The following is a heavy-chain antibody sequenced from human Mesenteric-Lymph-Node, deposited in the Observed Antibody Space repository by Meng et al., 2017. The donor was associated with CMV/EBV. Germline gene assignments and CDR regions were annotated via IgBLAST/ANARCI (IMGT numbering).Heavy chain of an antibody. D-gene: IGHD3-3*01. CDR2: IYSGGST. Sequence: GESLKISCAASGFTVSSNYTSWVRQAPGKGLEWVSVIYSGGSTYYADSVKGRFTISRDNSKNTLYLQMNSLRAEDTAVYYCARASYYDFWSGLGYYYYGMDVWGQGTTVTVSS. J-gene: IGHJ6*02. CDR3: ARASYYDFWSGLGYYYYGMDV. CDR1: GFTVSSNY. V-gene: IGHV3-53*01.